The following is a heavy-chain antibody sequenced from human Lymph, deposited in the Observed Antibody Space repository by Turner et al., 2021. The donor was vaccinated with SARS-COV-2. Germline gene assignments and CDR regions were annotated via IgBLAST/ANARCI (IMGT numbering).Heavy chain of an antibody. D-gene: IGHD6-25*01. Sequence: QVQLVQSGAEVNKPGASVTVSCKSSGYTFISYDINWVRQATGQGLEWMGWMNPNSGYTGYAQKFQGRVTMTRNTSISTADMELNSLTSDDTAVYYCAKGDGYPPHGLLDPWGQGTLVTVSS. J-gene: IGHJ5*02. CDR3: AKGDGYPPHGLLDP. CDR2: MNPNSGYT. CDR1: GYTFISYD. V-gene: IGHV1-8*01.